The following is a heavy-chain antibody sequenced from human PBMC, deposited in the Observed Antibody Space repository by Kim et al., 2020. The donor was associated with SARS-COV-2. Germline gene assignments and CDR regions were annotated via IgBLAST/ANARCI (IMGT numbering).Heavy chain of an antibody. V-gene: IGHV1-3*01. CDR1: GYTFTSYA. CDR2: INAGNGNT. CDR3: ARDRYSSWTPEVYYYGMDV. J-gene: IGHJ6*02. Sequence: ASVKVSCKASGYTFTSYAMHLVRQAPGQRLEWMGWINAGNGNTKYSQKFQGRVTITRDTSASTAYMELSSLRSEDTAVYYCARDRYSSWTPEVYYYGMDVWGQGTTVTVSS. D-gene: IGHD6-13*01.